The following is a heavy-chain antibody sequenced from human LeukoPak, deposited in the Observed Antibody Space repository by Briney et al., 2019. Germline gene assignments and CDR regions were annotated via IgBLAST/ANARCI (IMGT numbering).Heavy chain of an antibody. V-gene: IGHV4-34*01. CDR1: GGSFSGYY. D-gene: IGHD3-16*01. CDR3: ARHYGP. Sequence: PSETLSLTCAVYGGSFSGYYWSWSRQPPGKGLEWIGSIYYSGSTYYNPSLKRRVTISVDTSKNQFSLKLNSVTATDTAVYYCARHYGPWGQGTLVTVSS. CDR2: IYYSGST. J-gene: IGHJ4*02.